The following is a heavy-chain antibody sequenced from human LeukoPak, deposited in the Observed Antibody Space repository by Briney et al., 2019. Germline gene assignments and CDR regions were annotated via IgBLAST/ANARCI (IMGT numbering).Heavy chain of an antibody. CDR1: GFSFSRYE. D-gene: IGHD3-10*02. Sequence: PGGSLRLSCATSGFSFSRYEMNWVRQAPGKGLEWVAYIDSRSSNIYYADSVKGRFTISRDNAKNSLYLQMNSLRAEDTAVYYCAELGITMIGGVWGKGTTVTISS. CDR3: AELGITMIGGV. J-gene: IGHJ6*04. V-gene: IGHV3-48*03. CDR2: IDSRSSNI.